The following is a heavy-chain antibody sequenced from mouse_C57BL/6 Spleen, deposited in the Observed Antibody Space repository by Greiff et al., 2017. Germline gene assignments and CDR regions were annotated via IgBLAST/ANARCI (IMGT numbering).Heavy chain of an antibody. CDR2: IRNKANGYTT. J-gene: IGHJ2*01. V-gene: IGHV7-3*01. CDR1: GFTFTDYY. CDR3: ARYGDFYYFDY. Sequence: EVMLVESGGGLVQPGGSLSLSCAASGFTFTDYYMSWVRQPPGKALEWLGFIRNKANGYTTEYSASVKGRFTISRDNSQSILDLQMNALRAEDSATYYCARYGDFYYFDYWGQGTTLTVSS.